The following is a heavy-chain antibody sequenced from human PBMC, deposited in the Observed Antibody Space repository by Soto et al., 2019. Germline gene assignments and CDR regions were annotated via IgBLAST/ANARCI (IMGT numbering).Heavy chain of an antibody. D-gene: IGHD2-15*01. CDR3: ARESCSGGSCYSRYYGMDV. CDR2: ISYDGSNK. V-gene: IGHV3-30-3*01. Sequence: GGSLRLSCAASGFTFSSYAMHWVRQAPGKGLEWVAVISYDGSNKYYADSVKGRFTISRDNSKNTLYLQMNSLRAEDTAVYYCARESCSGGSCYSRYYGMDVWGHGTTVTVSS. J-gene: IGHJ6*02. CDR1: GFTFSSYA.